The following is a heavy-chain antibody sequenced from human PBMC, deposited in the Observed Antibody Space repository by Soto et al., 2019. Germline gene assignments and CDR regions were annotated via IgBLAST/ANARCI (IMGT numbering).Heavy chain of an antibody. V-gene: IGHV3-21*01. D-gene: IGHD3-3*01. CDR2: ISSSSSYI. CDR3: ARSWNYYYYYGIDV. Sequence: EVQLVESGGGLVKPGGSLRLSCAASGFTFSSYSMNWVRQAPGKGLEWVSSISSSSSYIYYADSVKGRFTISRDNATNSLYLQMNSLRAEDTAVYYCARSWNYYYYYGIDVWGQGTTVTVSS. CDR1: GFTFSSYS. J-gene: IGHJ6*02.